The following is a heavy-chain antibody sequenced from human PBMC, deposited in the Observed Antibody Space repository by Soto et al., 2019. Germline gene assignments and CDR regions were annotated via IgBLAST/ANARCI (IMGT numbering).Heavy chain of an antibody. J-gene: IGHJ6*03. Sequence: QVQLQQWDAGLLKPSETLSLTCAVYGGTFSGYYWSWIRQTPGKGLEWIGEINDSGSTNHNPSLKSRVTILVDTPKNQFSLKLSSVTAADTAVYYCARGLIVWFGELSRRGGYYYYMDGWGKGTTVTVSS. D-gene: IGHD3-10*01. CDR1: GGTFSGYY. CDR3: ARGLIVWFGELSRRGGYYYYMDG. V-gene: IGHV4-34*01. CDR2: INDSGST.